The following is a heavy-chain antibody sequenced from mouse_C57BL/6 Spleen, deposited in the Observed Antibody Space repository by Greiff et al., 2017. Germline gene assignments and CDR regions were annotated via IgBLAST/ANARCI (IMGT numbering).Heavy chain of an antibody. CDR3: GRSSGGAMDY. J-gene: IGHJ4*01. Sequence: QVQLQQPGAELVKPGASVKLSCKASGYTFTSYWMQWVKQRPGQGLEWIGEIDPSDSYTNYNQKFKGKATLTVDTSSSTAYMQLSSLTSEDSAVYYCGRSSGGAMDYWGQGTSVTVSS. V-gene: IGHV1-50*01. CDR2: IDPSDSYT. CDR1: GYTFTSYW.